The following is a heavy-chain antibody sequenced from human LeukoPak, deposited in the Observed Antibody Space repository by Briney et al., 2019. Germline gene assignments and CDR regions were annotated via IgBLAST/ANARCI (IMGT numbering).Heavy chain of an antibody. CDR1: GFTFSSYA. D-gene: IGHD3-22*01. V-gene: IGHV3-23*01. CDR3: AKFVNYDSTGLKTAFDY. J-gene: IGHJ4*02. Sequence: GGSLRLSCAASGFTFSSYAMNWVRQAPGKGLEWVSTISGRGDSTYYADSVKGRFTISRDNSKNTLFLQMNSLRAEDTAVYYCAKFVNYDSTGLKTAFDYWGQGTLVTVSS. CDR2: ISGRGDST.